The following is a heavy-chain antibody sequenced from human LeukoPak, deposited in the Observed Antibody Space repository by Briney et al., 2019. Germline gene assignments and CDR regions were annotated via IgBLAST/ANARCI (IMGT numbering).Heavy chain of an antibody. CDR2: IRYDGSNK. V-gene: IGHV3-30*02. Sequence: GGSLRLSCAASGFTFSSYGMHWVRQAPGKGLEWVAFIRYDGSNKYYADSVKGRFTISRDNSKNTLYLQMNSLRAEDTAVYYCANGPEYYDFWSGYPTAEYFQHWGQGTLVTVSS. J-gene: IGHJ1*01. CDR3: ANGPEYYDFWSGYPTAEYFQH. D-gene: IGHD3-3*01. CDR1: GFTFSSYG.